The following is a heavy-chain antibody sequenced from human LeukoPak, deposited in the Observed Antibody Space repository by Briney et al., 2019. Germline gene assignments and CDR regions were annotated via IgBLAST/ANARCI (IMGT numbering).Heavy chain of an antibody. D-gene: IGHD2-2*01. V-gene: IGHV4-59*01. CDR1: GGSISSYY. CDR2: IYYSGST. J-gene: IGHJ6*02. CDR3: ARDRYCSSTSCPYYYGTDV. Sequence: SETLSLTCTVSGGSISSYYWSWIRQPPGKGLEWIGYIYYSGSTNYNPSLKSRVTISVDTSKNQFSLKLSSVTAADTTVYYCARDRYCSSTSCPYYYGTDVWGQGTTVTVSS.